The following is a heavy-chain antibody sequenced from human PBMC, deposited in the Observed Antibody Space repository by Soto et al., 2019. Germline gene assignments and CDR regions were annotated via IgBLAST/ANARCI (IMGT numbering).Heavy chain of an antibody. D-gene: IGHD2-2*01. CDR1: GGTHP. V-gene: IGHV1-69*06. CDR3: ARVIPGAEAWFHP. J-gene: IGHJ5*02. Sequence: QMQLVQSGAEVKKPGSSVRVSCEASGGTHPISWVRQAPGQGLEWVGGIVPMFGGTNYAQKFQGRVTITADRSTNTVYLEMSSLRSEDTAVYYCARVIPGAEAWFHPWGQGTLVTVSS. CDR2: IVPMFGGT.